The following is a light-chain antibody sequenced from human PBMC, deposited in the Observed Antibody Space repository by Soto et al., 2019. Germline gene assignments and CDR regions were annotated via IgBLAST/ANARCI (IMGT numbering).Light chain of an antibody. J-gene: IGLJ2*01. Sequence: QSVLTQPPSVSGAPGQRVTISCTGSSSNIGAGYDVHWYQQFPGSAPKLLIYGNNNRPSGVPDRFSGSKSGTSASLAITGLQAEDAADYYCQSYDSGTIFGGGTQLTVL. CDR1: SSNIGAGYD. V-gene: IGLV1-40*01. CDR3: QSYDSGTI. CDR2: GNN.